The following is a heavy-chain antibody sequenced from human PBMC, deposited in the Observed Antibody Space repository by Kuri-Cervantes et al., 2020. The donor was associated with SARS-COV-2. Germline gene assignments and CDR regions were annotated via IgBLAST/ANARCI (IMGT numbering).Heavy chain of an antibody. CDR2: INPSGGST. J-gene: IGHJ4*02. D-gene: IGHD6-13*01. V-gene: IGHV1-46*01. CDR1: GYTFTSYY. Sequence: ASGKVSCKASGYTFTSYYMHWVRQAPGQGLEWMGIINPSGGSTSYAQKLQGRVTMTRDTSTSTVYMELSSLRSEDTAVYYCAREDRAAAATFDYWGQGTLVTVSS. CDR3: AREDRAAAATFDY.